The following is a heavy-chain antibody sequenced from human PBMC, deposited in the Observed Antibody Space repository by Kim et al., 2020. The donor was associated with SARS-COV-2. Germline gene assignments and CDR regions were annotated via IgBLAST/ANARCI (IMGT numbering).Heavy chain of an antibody. Sequence: ASVKVSCKASGYTFTSYAMNWVRQAPGQGLEWMGWINTNTGNPTYAQGFTGRFVFSLDTSVSTAYLQISSLKAEDTAVYYCARVFCSSTSCLGYCSGGSCYLFYYYGMDVWGQGTTVTVSS. CDR2: INTNTGNP. D-gene: IGHD2-15*01. V-gene: IGHV7-4-1*02. CDR1: GYTFTSYA. CDR3: ARVFCSSTSCLGYCSGGSCYLFYYYGMDV. J-gene: IGHJ6*02.